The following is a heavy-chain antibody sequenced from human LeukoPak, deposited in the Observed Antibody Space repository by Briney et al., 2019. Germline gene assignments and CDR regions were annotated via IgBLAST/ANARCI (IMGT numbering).Heavy chain of an antibody. D-gene: IGHD3-3*01. CDR1: GGSLSSYY. J-gene: IGHJ6*02. CDR3: ARGGGRYDFWSGYYGMDV. Sequence: PSETLSLTCTVSGGSLSSYYWSWIRQPPGKGLEWIGYIYYSGSTNYNPSLKSRVTISVDTSKNQFSLKLSSVTAADTAVYYCARGGGRYDFWSGYYGMDVWGQGTTVTVSS. CDR2: IYYSGST. V-gene: IGHV4-59*12.